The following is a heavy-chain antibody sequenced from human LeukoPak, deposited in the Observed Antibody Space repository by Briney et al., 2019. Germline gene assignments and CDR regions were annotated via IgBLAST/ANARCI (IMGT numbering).Heavy chain of an antibody. CDR2: IYASGST. V-gene: IGHV4-4*07. CDR1: GGSISSYY. J-gene: IGHJ6*03. D-gene: IGHD6-19*01. CDR3: AETVAGTGYYYYMDV. Sequence: SETLSLTCTVSGGSISSYYWSWIRQPAGKGLEWIGRIYASGSTNYNPSLKSRVTMSVGTSKNQFSLKLSSVTAADTAVYYCAETVAGTGYYYYMDVWGKGTTVTISS.